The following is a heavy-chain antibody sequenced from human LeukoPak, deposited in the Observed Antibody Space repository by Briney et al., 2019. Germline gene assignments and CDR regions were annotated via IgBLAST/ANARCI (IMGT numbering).Heavy chain of an antibody. J-gene: IGHJ6*03. CDR3: ARAPDTAIPYYYMDV. CDR2: IHHSGKT. Sequence: SGTLSLTCAVSGDSISSINWWTWVRLSPEKGLEWIGEIHHSGKTNYNPSLKSRVNISLDKSKNHFSLRVNSVVAADTAIYYCARAPDTAIPYYYMDVWGKGTTVTVSS. V-gene: IGHV4-4*02. D-gene: IGHD5-18*01. CDR1: GDSISSINW.